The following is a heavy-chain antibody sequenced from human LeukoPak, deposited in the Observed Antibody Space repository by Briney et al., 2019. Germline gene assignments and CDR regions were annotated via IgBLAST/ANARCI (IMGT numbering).Heavy chain of an antibody. CDR3: ATGAVADWFEP. J-gene: IGHJ5*02. D-gene: IGHD6-19*01. V-gene: IGHV4-59*01. CDR1: GGPISNYY. CDR2: IYYSGTT. Sequence: SETLSLTCTVSGGPISNYYWRWLRQPRGKGLEWIGYIYYSGTTNYNPSLKSRLTISVDTSKKQFSMKLSSVTAADTGVYYCATGAVADWFEPWGQGTLVTASS.